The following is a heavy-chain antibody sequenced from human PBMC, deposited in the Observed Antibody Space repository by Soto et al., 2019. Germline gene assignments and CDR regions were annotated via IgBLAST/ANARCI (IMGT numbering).Heavy chain of an antibody. Sequence: GASVKVSCKASGYTFTSYAMHWVRQAPGQRLEWMGWINAGNGNTNYAQKFQGRVTMTRDTSTSTVYMELSSLRSEDTAVYYCATDYGGNSVGLNAFDIWGQGTMVTVSS. CDR3: ATDYGGNSVGLNAFDI. J-gene: IGHJ3*02. CDR1: GYTFTSYA. CDR2: INAGNGNT. D-gene: IGHD4-17*01. V-gene: IGHV1-3*01.